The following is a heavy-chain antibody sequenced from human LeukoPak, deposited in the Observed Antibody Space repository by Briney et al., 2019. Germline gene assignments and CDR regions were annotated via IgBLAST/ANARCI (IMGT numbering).Heavy chain of an antibody. V-gene: IGHV3-30*18. D-gene: IGHD3-22*01. J-gene: IGHJ4*02. CDR1: GFTFSSYG. CDR3: AKGYTMIKVSFCDY. Sequence: GGSLRLSCAASGFTFSSYGMHWVRQAPGKGLEWVAVISYDGSNKYYADSVKGRFTISRDNSKNTLYLQMNSLRAEDTAVYYCAKGYTMIKVSFCDYWGQGTLVTVSS. CDR2: ISYDGSNK.